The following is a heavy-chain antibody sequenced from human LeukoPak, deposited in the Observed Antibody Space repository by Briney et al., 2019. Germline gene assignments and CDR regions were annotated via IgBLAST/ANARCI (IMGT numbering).Heavy chain of an antibody. V-gene: IGHV3-30*18. CDR2: ISYDGSNK. Sequence: PGGSLRLSCAASGFTFSSYGMHWVRQAPGKGLEWVAVISYDGSNKYYADSVKGRFTISRDNSKNTLYLQMNSLRAEDTAVYYCAKELLELQPEFDYWGQGTLVTVSS. CDR3: AKELLELQPEFDY. D-gene: IGHD1-7*01. J-gene: IGHJ4*02. CDR1: GFTFSSYG.